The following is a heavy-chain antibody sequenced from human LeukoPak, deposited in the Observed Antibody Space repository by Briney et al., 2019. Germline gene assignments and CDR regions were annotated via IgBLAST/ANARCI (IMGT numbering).Heavy chain of an antibody. J-gene: IGHJ4*02. CDR1: GYSISSGYY. D-gene: IGHD4-17*01. CDR3: ARRGTYGDYVDY. V-gene: IGHV4-38-2*01. CDR2: IYHSGNT. Sequence: PSETLSLTCAVSGYSISSGYYWGWIRQPPGKGLEWIGNIYHSGNTYYNPSLKSRVTISVDTSTNHFSLKLTSVTAADTAVYYCARRGTYGDYVDYWGQGTLVIVSS.